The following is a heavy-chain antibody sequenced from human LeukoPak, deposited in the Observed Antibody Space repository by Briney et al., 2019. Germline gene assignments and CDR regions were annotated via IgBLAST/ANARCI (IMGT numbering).Heavy chain of an antibody. D-gene: IGHD6-19*01. CDR1: GFTVSSNY. CDR2: ISSSSSYI. CDR3: ARDRIAVAGTSPYIDY. J-gene: IGHJ4*02. Sequence: GGSLRLSCAASGFTVSSNYMSWVRQAPGKGLEWVSSISSSSSYIYYADSVKGRFTISRDNAKNSLYLQMNSLRAEDTAVYYCARDRIAVAGTSPYIDYWGQGTLVTVSS. V-gene: IGHV3-21*01.